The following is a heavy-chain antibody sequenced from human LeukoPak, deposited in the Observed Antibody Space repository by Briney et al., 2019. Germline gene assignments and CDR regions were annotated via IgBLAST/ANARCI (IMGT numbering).Heavy chain of an antibody. D-gene: IGHD3-22*01. CDR2: ITGSGDTT. V-gene: IGHV3-23*01. J-gene: IGHJ6*02. Sequence: GGSLRLSCAASGFTFSSYAVTWVRQAPGKGLEWVSGITGSGDTTFYADSAKGRFTISRDNSKNTLYLQMNSLRAEDAAVYYCAKDLPKYYDSSGYFVYSGMDVWGQGTTVTVSS. CDR3: AKDLPKYYDSSGYFVYSGMDV. CDR1: GFTFSSYA.